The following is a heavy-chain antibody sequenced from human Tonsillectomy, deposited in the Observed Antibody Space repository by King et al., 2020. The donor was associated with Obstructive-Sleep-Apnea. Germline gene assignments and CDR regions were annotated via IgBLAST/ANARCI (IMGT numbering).Heavy chain of an antibody. Sequence: QLVQSGRGLVQPGGSLRLSCVASGFTFSSYTMSWVRQAPGRGLECVSSMRGRSVETFYADSVKDRFTISRDNSENTLYLQMNSLRPEDTAIYYCAKSIIEVAGSFDYWGQGTLVTVSS. CDR2: MRGRSVET. D-gene: IGHD6-19*01. J-gene: IGHJ4*02. CDR1: GFTFSSYT. CDR3: AKSIIEVAGSFDY. V-gene: IGHV3-23*04.